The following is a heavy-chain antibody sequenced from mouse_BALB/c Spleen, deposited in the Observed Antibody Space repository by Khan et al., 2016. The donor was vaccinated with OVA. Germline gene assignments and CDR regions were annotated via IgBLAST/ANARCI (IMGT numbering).Heavy chain of an antibody. Sequence: SGAELVKPGASVKLFCKASGYTFTSYYMYWVKPRPGQGLEWIGEINPSNGGTNFNEKFKSKANLTVDKSSSTAYMQLSSLTAEDSAVYYCKRVGYGTFTYWGQGTLVTVSA. CDR3: KRVGYGTFTY. CDR2: INPSNGGT. D-gene: IGHD2-1*01. V-gene: IGHV1S81*02. J-gene: IGHJ3*01. CDR1: GYTFTSYY.